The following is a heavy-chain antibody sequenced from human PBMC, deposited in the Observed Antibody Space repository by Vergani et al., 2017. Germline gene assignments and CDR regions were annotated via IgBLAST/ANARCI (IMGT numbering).Heavy chain of an antibody. CDR3: ARGWRSSSWYGLGWFDP. CDR1: GCSISSGYY. CDR2: IYYSGST. J-gene: IGHJ5*02. D-gene: IGHD6-13*01. Sequence: QVQLQESGTGLVKPSETLSLTCAVSGCSISSGYYWSWIRQPPGKGLEWIGYIYYSGSTNYNPSLKSRVTISVDTSKNQFSLKLSSVTAADTAVYYCARGWRSSSWYGLGWFDPWGQGTLVTVSS. V-gene: IGHV4-61*01.